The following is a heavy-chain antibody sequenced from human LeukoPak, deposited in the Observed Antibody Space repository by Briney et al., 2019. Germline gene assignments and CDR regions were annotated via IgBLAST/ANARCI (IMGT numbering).Heavy chain of an antibody. Sequence: QSGGSLRLSCTASGFTFSSYAMHWVRQAPGKGLEWVAVISYDGSNKYYADSVKGRFTISRDNSKNTLYLQMNSLRAEDTAVYYCAKGFRELTYWGQGTLVTVSS. CDR2: ISYDGSNK. J-gene: IGHJ4*02. D-gene: IGHD3-10*01. CDR1: GFTFSSYA. V-gene: IGHV3-30-3*01. CDR3: AKGFRELTY.